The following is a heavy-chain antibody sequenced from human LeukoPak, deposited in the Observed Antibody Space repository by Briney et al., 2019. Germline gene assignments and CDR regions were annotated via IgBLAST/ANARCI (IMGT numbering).Heavy chain of an antibody. V-gene: IGHV6-1*01. Sequence: SQTLSLTCAISGDSVSSNSAAWNWIRQSPSRGLEWLGRTYYRSKWYNDYAVSVKSRITINPDTSKNQFSLKLSSVTAADTAVYYCARHKRDLLYYYDSTFPGAFDIWGQGTMVTVSS. D-gene: IGHD3-22*01. J-gene: IGHJ3*02. CDR3: ARHKRDLLYYYDSTFPGAFDI. CDR2: TYYRSKWYN. CDR1: GDSVSSNSAA.